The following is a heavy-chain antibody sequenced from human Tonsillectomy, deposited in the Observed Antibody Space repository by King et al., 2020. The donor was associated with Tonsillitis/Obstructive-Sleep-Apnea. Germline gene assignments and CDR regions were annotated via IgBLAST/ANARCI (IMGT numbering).Heavy chain of an antibody. V-gene: IGHV4-31*03. Sequence: VQLQESGPGLVKPSQTLSLTCTDSGGSISSGGYYWSWIRQHPGKGLEWIGYIYYSGSTYYNPSLKSRVTISLDTSKNQFSLKLSSVTAADTAVYYCARERGGGKPADFDFWGQGILVTVSS. CDR1: GGSISSGGYY. J-gene: IGHJ4*02. CDR2: IYYSGST. CDR3: ARERGGGKPADFDF.